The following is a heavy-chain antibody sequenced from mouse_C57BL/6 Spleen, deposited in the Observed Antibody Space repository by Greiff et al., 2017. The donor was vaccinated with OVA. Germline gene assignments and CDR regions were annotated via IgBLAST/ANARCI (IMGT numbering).Heavy chain of an antibody. Sequence: QVHVKQSGPELVKPGASVKISCKASGYAFSSSWMNWVKRRPGKGLEWIGRIYPGDGDTNYNGKFKGKATLTADKSSSTAYMQLSSLTSEDSAVYFCARLTTVVAGDAMDYWGQGTSVTVSS. J-gene: IGHJ4*01. CDR1: GYAFSSSW. CDR2: IYPGDGDT. D-gene: IGHD1-1*01. V-gene: IGHV1-82*01. CDR3: ARLTTVVAGDAMDY.